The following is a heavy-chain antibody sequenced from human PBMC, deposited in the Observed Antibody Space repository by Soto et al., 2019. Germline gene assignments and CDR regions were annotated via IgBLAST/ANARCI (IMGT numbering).Heavy chain of an antibody. CDR3: ARDTGNSFDY. J-gene: IGHJ4*02. Sequence: HVQLVQSGGELKKPGASVTVSCNTSGYTFNTYFITWVRQAPGQGLEWMGWISPHNGNTNYAEKFQGRVTMTADTITKTAYMELRNLRIDVTAVYYCARDTGNSFDYWGQGTPVTVSS. V-gene: IGHV1-18*01. CDR2: ISPHNGNT. CDR1: GYTFNTYF.